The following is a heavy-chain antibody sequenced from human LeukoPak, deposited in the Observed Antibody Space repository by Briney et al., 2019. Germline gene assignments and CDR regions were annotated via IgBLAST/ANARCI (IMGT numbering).Heavy chain of an antibody. CDR1: GFTFSSYA. CDR3: ARDLIMGVVVVIRPMGY. CDR2: ISYDGSNK. V-gene: IGHV3-30-3*01. Sequence: PGRSLRLSCAASGFTFSSYAMHWVRQAPGKGLEWVAVISYDGSNKYYADSVKGRFTISRDNSKNTLYPQMNSLRAEDTAVYYCARDLIMGVVVVIRPMGYWGQGTLVTVSS. J-gene: IGHJ4*02. D-gene: IGHD3-22*01.